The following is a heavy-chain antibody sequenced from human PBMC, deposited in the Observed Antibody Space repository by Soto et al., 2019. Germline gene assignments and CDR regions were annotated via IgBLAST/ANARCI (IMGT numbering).Heavy chain of an antibody. CDR2: VSWNSGNI. V-gene: IGHV3-9*01. CDR1: GFTFDDYA. Sequence: SLRLSRAASGFTFDDYAMHWVRQAPGKGLEWVSGVSWNSGNIGYADSVKGRFTISRDNAKNSLYLQMNSLRAEDTAFYYCAKDIGTGYSYGSRFDYWGQGT. CDR3: AKDIGTGYSYGSRFDY. J-gene: IGHJ4*02. D-gene: IGHD5-18*01.